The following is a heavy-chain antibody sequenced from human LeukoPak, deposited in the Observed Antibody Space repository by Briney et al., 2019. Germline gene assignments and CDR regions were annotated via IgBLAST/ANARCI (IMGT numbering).Heavy chain of an antibody. Sequence: ASVKVSCKASGYSFINYGISWARQAPGQGLEWMGWISAYNGNTNYAQKLQGRVTMTTDTSTSTAYLELRSLRSDDTAVYYCARDTPGGTVIFDYWGQGTLVTVSS. V-gene: IGHV1-18*01. CDR1: GYSFINYG. D-gene: IGHD4-11*01. CDR2: ISAYNGNT. J-gene: IGHJ4*02. CDR3: ARDTPGGTVIFDY.